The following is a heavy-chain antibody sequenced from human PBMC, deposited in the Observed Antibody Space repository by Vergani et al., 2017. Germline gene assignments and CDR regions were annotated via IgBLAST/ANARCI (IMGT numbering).Heavy chain of an antibody. CDR3: AIVTDYNDSSGYYLDY. V-gene: IGHV1-24*01. CDR1: GYSLTELN. Sequence: QVQLVPSGSEVRKPGASVKVSCQVSGYSLTELNIHWVRQAPGKGLEWMGGFDPEHGEVTFAHHIQGRVTMTEDRSTDTAYMELSSLRPEDTALYYCAIVTDYNDSSGYYLDYWGQGTLVTVSS. D-gene: IGHD3-22*01. CDR2: FDPEHGEV. J-gene: IGHJ4*02.